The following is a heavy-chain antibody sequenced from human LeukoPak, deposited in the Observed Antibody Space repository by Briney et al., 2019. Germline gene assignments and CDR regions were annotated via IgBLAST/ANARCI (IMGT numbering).Heavy chain of an antibody. Sequence: GGSLRLSCAASGFTFSSYLMSWVRQAPGKGLEWVANIKQDGSEKYYVDSVKGRFTISRDNAKNSLYLQMNSLRAEDTAVYYCARADRNTIFGVVIWDAFDYWGQGTLVTVSS. J-gene: IGHJ4*02. CDR3: ARADRNTIFGVVIWDAFDY. V-gene: IGHV3-7*01. CDR1: GFTFSSYL. CDR2: IKQDGSEK. D-gene: IGHD3-3*01.